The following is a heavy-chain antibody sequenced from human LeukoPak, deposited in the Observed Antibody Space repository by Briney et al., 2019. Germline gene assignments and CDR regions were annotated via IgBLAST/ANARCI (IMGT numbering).Heavy chain of an antibody. J-gene: IGHJ4*02. D-gene: IGHD2-15*01. Sequence: ASVKVSCKASGYTFTSYGISWVRQAPGQGLEWMGWTSAYNGNTNYAQKLQGRVTMTTDTSTSTAYMELRSLRSDDTAVYYCARDRLRYCSGGSCYSGDYWGQGTLVTVSS. CDR3: ARDRLRYCSGGSCYSGDY. CDR1: GYTFTSYG. CDR2: TSAYNGNT. V-gene: IGHV1-18*01.